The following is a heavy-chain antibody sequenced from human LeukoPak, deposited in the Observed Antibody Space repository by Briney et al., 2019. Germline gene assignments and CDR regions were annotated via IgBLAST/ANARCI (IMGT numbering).Heavy chain of an antibody. Sequence: PAETLSLTCTVSGGSISSYYWSWIRQPPGKGLEWIGYIYYSGSTNYNPSLKSRVTISVETSKNQFSLKLSSVTAADTAVYYCARRVGATGDYYYYYMDVWGKGTTVTVSS. CDR2: IYYSGST. CDR3: ARRVGATGDYYYYYMDV. D-gene: IGHD1-26*01. V-gene: IGHV4-59*01. CDR1: GGSISSYY. J-gene: IGHJ6*03.